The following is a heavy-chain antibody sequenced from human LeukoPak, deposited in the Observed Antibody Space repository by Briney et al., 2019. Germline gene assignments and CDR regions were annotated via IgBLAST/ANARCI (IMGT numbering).Heavy chain of an antibody. J-gene: IGHJ6*03. CDR3: ARDPYSGNYGNYYYYYMDV. D-gene: IGHD1-26*01. V-gene: IGHV3-20*04. CDR1: GFTFDDYG. Sequence: GGSLRLSCAASGFTFDDYGMSWVRQAPGKGLEWVSGISWNSGSIGYADSVKGRFTISRDNAKNSLYLQMNSLRAEDTALYFCARDPYSGNYGNYYYYYMDVWGKGTTVTISS. CDR2: ISWNSGSI.